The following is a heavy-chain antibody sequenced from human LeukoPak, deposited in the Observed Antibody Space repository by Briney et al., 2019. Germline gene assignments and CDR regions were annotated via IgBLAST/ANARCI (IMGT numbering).Heavy chain of an antibody. V-gene: IGHV3-23*01. J-gene: IGHJ4*02. CDR2: TSGSGGST. D-gene: IGHD3-22*01. Sequence: PGGSLRLSCAASGFTFSSYAMSWVRQAPGKGLEWVSATSGSGGSTYYADSVKGRFTISRDNSKNTLYLQMNSLRAEDTAVYYCAKDLYWDYYDSSGYYFAYFDYWGQGILVTVSS. CDR3: AKDLYWDYYDSSGYYFAYFDY. CDR1: GFTFSSYA.